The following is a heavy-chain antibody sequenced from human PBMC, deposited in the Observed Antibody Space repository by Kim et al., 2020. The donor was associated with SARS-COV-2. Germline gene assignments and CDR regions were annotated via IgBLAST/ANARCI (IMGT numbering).Heavy chain of an antibody. D-gene: IGHD5-18*01. CDR3: ASETAMVDAFDI. Sequence: YYNPSLKSRVTISVDTSKNQFSLKLSSVTAADTAVYYCASETAMVDAFDIWGQGTMVTVSS. J-gene: IGHJ3*02. V-gene: IGHV4-39*01.